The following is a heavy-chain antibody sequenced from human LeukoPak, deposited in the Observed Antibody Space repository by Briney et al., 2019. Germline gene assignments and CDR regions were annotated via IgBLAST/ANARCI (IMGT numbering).Heavy chain of an antibody. Sequence: VATVKVSCKASVYTFTSYYMHWVRQAPGPPLEWMGIINPSGGSTTYAQKFQGRVTMNRDTSTSTVYMELSSLRSEDTAVYYCAREMGGIAAAALDYWGQGTLVTVSS. CDR1: VYTFTSYY. J-gene: IGHJ4*02. V-gene: IGHV1-46*01. CDR2: INPSGGST. CDR3: AREMGGIAAAALDY. D-gene: IGHD6-13*01.